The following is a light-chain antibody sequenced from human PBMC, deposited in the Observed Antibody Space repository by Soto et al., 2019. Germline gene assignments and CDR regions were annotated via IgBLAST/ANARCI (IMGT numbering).Light chain of an antibody. Sequence: QSALTQPASVSGSPGQSITISCTGTSSDIGGHDHVSWYQQHPGKAPKLMIYDVSKRPSGVSDRFSGSKSGNTASLTISGLQAEDEAEYYCSSYTDSRSYVFGTATKLTVL. J-gene: IGLJ1*01. CDR3: SSYTDSRSYV. CDR1: SSDIGGHDH. CDR2: DVS. V-gene: IGLV2-14*03.